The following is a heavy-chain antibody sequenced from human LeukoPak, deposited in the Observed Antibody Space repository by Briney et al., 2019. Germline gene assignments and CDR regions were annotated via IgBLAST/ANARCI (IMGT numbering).Heavy chain of an antibody. J-gene: IGHJ4*02. V-gene: IGHV3-23*01. CDR2: ISGSGGST. D-gene: IGHD5-18*01. CDR3: AKVPRRSYQSNHFDY. Sequence: GGSLRLPFAASGFPFRSLPIRGAPRAPARGWEGVYAISGSGGSTYYADSVKGRFTISRDNSKNTLYLQMNSLRAEDTAVYYCAKVPRRSYQSNHFDYWGQGTLVTVSA. CDR1: GFPFRSLP.